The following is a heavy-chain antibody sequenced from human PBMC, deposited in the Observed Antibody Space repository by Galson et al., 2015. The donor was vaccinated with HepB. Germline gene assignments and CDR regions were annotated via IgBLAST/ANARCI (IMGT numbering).Heavy chain of an antibody. CDR1: GGTFSSYA. D-gene: IGHD2-2*01. Sequence: SVKVSCKASGGTFSSYAISWVRQAPGQGLEWMGGIIPIFGTANYAQKFQGRVTITADESTSTAYMALSSLRSEDTAVYYCARELVLARCSSTSCYLKGGGMDVWGQGTTVTVSS. CDR2: IIPIFGTA. CDR3: ARELVLARCSSTSCYLKGGGMDV. V-gene: IGHV1-69*13. J-gene: IGHJ6*02.